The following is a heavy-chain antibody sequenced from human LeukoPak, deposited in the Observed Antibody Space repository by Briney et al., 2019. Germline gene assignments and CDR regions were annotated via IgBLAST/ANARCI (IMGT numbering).Heavy chain of an antibody. Sequence: GASVKVSCKVSGYTLTELSMHWVRQAPGKGLEWMGSFDPEDGETIHAQKFQARLTMTADTSIDTAYMELSSLRSEDTAVYYCATGYGQLFDYWVQGTLVTVSS. CDR1: GYTLTELS. V-gene: IGHV1-24*01. J-gene: IGHJ4*02. CDR2: FDPEDGET. CDR3: ATGYGQLFDY. D-gene: IGHD3-10*01.